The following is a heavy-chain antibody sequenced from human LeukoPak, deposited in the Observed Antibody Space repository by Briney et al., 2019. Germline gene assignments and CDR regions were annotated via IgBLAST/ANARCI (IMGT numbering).Heavy chain of an antibody. CDR3: AKVGYSGYDWGYFDY. D-gene: IGHD5-12*01. CDR1: GFTFSSYS. V-gene: IGHV3-21*04. Sequence: GGSLRLSCAASGFTFSSYSMNWVRQAPGKGLEWVSSISSSSSYINYADSVKGRFTISRDNAKNSLYLQMNSLRAEDTAVYYCAKVGYSGYDWGYFDYWGQGTLVTVSS. J-gene: IGHJ4*02. CDR2: ISSSSSYI.